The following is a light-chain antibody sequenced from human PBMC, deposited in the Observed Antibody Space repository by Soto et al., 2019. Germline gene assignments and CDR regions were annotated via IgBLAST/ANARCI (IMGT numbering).Light chain of an antibody. CDR2: GTA. V-gene: IGKV3-20*01. J-gene: IGKJ4*01. Sequence: ENVLTQSPATLSLSPGERATLSCRASESVSSHYIGWYQQRPGRAPRLLIYGTANRAPDIPDRFSGDGAGADFTLTITRLEPEDFAVYYCQHYGSSVTFGGGTKV. CDR3: QHYGSSVT. CDR1: ESVSSHY.